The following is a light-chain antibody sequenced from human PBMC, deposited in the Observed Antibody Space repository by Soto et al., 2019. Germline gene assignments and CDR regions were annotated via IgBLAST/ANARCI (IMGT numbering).Light chain of an antibody. Sequence: QSALTQPPSASGSPGQSVTISCTGTSSDVGGYNYVSWYQQHPGKAPXLMIXXXXXXXXXXXXXFSGXXSGXXXXXXXXGXQAEDEADYYCSSYAGSNNPRVFGTGTKVTVL. CDR2: XXX. J-gene: IGLJ1*01. CDR1: SSDVGGYNY. V-gene: IGLV2-8*01. CDR3: SSYAGSNNPRV.